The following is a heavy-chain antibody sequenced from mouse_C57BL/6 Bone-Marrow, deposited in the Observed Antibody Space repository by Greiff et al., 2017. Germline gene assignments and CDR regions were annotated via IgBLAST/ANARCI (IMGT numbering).Heavy chain of an antibody. CDR3: ARDDYGIWYFDV. D-gene: IGHD2-4*01. CDR1: GFTFSSYA. J-gene: IGHJ1*03. CDR2: ISDGGSYT. Sequence: EVKLVESGGGLVKPGGSLKLSCAASGFTFSSYAMSWVRQTPVKRLEWVATISDGGSYTYYPDNVKGRFTISRDNAKNNLYLQMSHLKSEDTAMYYCARDDYGIWYFDVWGTGTTVTVSA. V-gene: IGHV5-4*01.